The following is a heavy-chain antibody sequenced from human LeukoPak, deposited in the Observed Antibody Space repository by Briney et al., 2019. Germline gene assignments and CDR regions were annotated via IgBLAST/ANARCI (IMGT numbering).Heavy chain of an antibody. CDR2: ISLTGLT. Sequence: SDTLTLTCGVSGGSISNTNWWSWVRPPPGQGLEWIGEISLTGLTHYNPSLESRVTVSLDKYKNQLSPNLTSVTAADTAVYYCSRENGAFSPFGYWGQGTLVTVLS. J-gene: IGHJ4*02. CDR3: SRENGAFSPFGY. CDR1: GGSISNTNW. V-gene: IGHV4-4*02. D-gene: IGHD2-8*01.